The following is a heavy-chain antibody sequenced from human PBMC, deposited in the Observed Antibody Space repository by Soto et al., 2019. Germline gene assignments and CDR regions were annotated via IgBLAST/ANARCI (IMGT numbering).Heavy chain of an antibody. V-gene: IGHV3-33*01. CDR1: GFTFSSYG. CDR2: IWYDGSNK. CDR3: ARDSYCSSTSCYSDYFDD. D-gene: IGHD2-2*01. J-gene: IGHJ4*02. Sequence: GGSLRLSCAASGFTFSSYGMHWVRQAPGKGLEWVAVIWYDGSNKYYADSVKGRFTISRDNSKNTLYLQMNSLRAEDTAVYYCARDSYCSSTSCYSDYFDDWGQGTLVTVSS.